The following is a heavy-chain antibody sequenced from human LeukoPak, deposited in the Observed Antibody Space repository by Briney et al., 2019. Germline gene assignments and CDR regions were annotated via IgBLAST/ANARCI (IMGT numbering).Heavy chain of an antibody. CDR3: ARLPGYCSSNSCYKMTIPFDY. Sequence: GGSLRLSCAASGFTFTSYSMNWVRQAPGKGLEWVSTISGGGGSTYYADSVKGRFTISRDNSKNTLYLQMNSLRAEDTAVYYCARLPGYCSSNSCYKMTIPFDYWGQGTLVTVSS. CDR1: GFTFTSYS. V-gene: IGHV3-23*01. D-gene: IGHD2-2*02. CDR2: ISGGGGST. J-gene: IGHJ4*02.